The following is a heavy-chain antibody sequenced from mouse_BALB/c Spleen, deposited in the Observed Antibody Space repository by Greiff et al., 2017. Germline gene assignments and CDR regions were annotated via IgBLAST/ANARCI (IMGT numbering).Heavy chain of an antibody. CDR3: ARSYGKNAMDY. CDR1: GYTFTDYA. J-gene: IGHJ4*01. Sequence: VQLQQSGAELVRPGVSVKISCKGSGYTFTDYAMHWVKQSHAKSLEWIGVISTYYGDASYNQKFKGKATMTVDKSSSTAYMELARLTSEDSAIYYCARSYGKNAMDYWGQGTSVTVSS. CDR2: ISTYYGDA. D-gene: IGHD2-1*01. V-gene: IGHV1S137*01.